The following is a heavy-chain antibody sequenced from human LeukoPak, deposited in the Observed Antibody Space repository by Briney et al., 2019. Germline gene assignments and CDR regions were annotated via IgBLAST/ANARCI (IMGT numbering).Heavy chain of an antibody. D-gene: IGHD2-2*01. V-gene: IGHV3-21*01. Sequence: GGSLRLSCAASGFTFSSYSMNWVRQAPGKGLEWVSSISSSSRYIYYADSVKGRFTISRDNAKNSLYLQMNSLRAEDTAVYYCASYCSSTSCYTCYYGMDVWGKGTTVTVSS. CDR3: ASYCSSTSCYTCYYGMDV. CDR2: ISSSSRYI. CDR1: GFTFSSYS. J-gene: IGHJ6*04.